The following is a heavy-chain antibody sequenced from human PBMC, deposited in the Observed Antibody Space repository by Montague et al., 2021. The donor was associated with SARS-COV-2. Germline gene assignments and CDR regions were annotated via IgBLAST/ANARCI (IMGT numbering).Heavy chain of an antibody. D-gene: IGHD3-16*02. J-gene: IGHJ6*02. CDR1: GGSFSGYY. V-gene: IGHV4-34*01. CDR2: ISHSGST. CDR3: ARFAYRPRFIASYSGMDV. Sequence: SETLSLTCAVYGGSFSGYYWSWIRLPPGEGLGWIWEISHSGSTNYNPSLKRRGTISIDTSKNQSSLKLSSVTAADTAVYYCARFAYRPRFIASYSGMDVWGQGTTVTVSS.